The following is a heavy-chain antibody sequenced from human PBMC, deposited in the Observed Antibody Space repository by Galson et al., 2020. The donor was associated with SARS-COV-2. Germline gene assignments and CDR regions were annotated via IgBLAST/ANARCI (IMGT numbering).Heavy chain of an antibody. Sequence: GGSLRLSCAASGFTFRSQAMHWVRQAPGKGLEWVAVISNDGSNKYYADSVKGRFTISRDNSKNTLYLQMNSLRVEDMALYYCARDYCSSTSCPVAYYYGMDVWGQWTTVTVAS. D-gene: IGHD2-2*01. CDR1: GFTFRSQA. V-gene: IGHV3-30*04. J-gene: IGHJ6*02. CDR3: ARDYCSSTSCPVAYYYGMDV. CDR2: ISNDGSNK.